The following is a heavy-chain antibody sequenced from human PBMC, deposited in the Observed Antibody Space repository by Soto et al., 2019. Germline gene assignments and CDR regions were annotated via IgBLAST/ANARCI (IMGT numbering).Heavy chain of an antibody. CDR1: GFTFSSYG. Sequence: QVQLVESGGGVVQPRRSLRLSCAASGFTFSSYGMHWVRQAPGKGLEWVAVIWYDGSNKYYADSVKGRFTISRDNSKNTLYLQMNSLRAEDTAVYYCARTGYYDSSGYYRHFDYWGQGTLVTVSS. D-gene: IGHD3-22*01. J-gene: IGHJ4*02. CDR2: IWYDGSNK. V-gene: IGHV3-33*01. CDR3: ARTGYYDSSGYYRHFDY.